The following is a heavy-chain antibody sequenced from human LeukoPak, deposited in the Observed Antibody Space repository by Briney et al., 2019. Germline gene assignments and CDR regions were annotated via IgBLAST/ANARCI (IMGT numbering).Heavy chain of an antibody. D-gene: IGHD2-2*01. CDR2: ISSWSSFI. CDR1: GFAFDTYS. J-gene: IGHJ5*02. Sequence: GALRLSCAASGFAFDTYSMTWVRQAPGKGLEWVSSISSWSSFIYSADSVTGRFTISRDNAKNSLYLQMNSLRAEDTAVYYCARAASTNSWFDPWGQGTLVIVSS. CDR3: ARAASTNSWFDP. V-gene: IGHV3-21*01.